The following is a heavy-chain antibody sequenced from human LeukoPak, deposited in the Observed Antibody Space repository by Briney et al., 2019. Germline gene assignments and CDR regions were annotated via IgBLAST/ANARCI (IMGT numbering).Heavy chain of an antibody. V-gene: IGHV1-8*01. Sequence: ASVKVSCKASGYTFTSYDINWVRQATGQGLEWMGWMNPNSGNTGYAQKFQGRVTMTRNTSISTAYMELSSLRSEDTAVYYCARGARSIAAAPIRVYYFDHRGQGTLVTVSS. CDR3: ARGARSIAAAPIRVYYFDH. CDR2: MNPNSGNT. D-gene: IGHD6-13*01. CDR1: GYTFTSYD. J-gene: IGHJ4*02.